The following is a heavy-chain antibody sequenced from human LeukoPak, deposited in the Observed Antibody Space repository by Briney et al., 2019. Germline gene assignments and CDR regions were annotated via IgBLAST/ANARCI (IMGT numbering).Heavy chain of an antibody. Sequence: GGSLRLSCAASGFTFSGSAMHRVRQASGKGLEWVGRIRSKANSYATAYAASVKGRFTISRDDSKNTAYLQMNSLKTEDTAVYYCTRRSSPPSRDYWGQGTLVTVSS. CDR1: GFTFSGSA. CDR2: IRSKANSYAT. J-gene: IGHJ4*02. D-gene: IGHD6-13*01. V-gene: IGHV3-73*01. CDR3: TRRSSPPSRDY.